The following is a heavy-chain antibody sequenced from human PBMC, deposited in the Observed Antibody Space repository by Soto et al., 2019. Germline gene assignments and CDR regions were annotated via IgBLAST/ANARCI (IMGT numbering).Heavy chain of an antibody. CDR2: ISGSGGST. D-gene: IGHD3-10*01. CDR1: GFTFSSYA. J-gene: IGHJ4*02. Sequence: GGSLRLSCAASGFTFSSYAMSWVRQAPGKGLEWVSAISGSGGSTYYADSVKGRFTISRDNSKNTLYLQMNSLRAEDTAVYYCVTPLRGGSGSYKYYFDYWGQGTLVTVSS. CDR3: VTPLRGGSGSYKYYFDY. V-gene: IGHV3-23*01.